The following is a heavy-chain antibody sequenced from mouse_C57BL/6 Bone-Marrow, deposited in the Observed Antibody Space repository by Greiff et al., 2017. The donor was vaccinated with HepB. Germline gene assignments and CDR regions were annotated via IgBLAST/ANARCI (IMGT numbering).Heavy chain of an antibody. V-gene: IGHV14-4*01. J-gene: IGHJ2*01. CDR2: IDPENGDT. D-gene: IGHD1-1*01. CDR1: GFNIKDDY. Sequence: EVKLMESGAELVRPGASVKLSCTASGFNIKDDYMHWVKQRPEQGLEWIGWIDPENGDTEYASKFQGKATITADTSSNTAYLQLSSLTSEDTAVYYCTTTTVDYWGQGTTLTVSS. CDR3: TTTTVDY.